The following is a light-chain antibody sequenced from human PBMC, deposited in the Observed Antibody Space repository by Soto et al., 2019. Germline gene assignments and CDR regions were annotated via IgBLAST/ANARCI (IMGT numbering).Light chain of an antibody. Sequence: DIQMTQSPSSLSASVGDRVTITCRASQVISNYLAWYQQPQGKPPKLRMYAASTLQSGVPSRFSGSGSGTDFTLTISSLQPEDVATYYCQRYNSVPSVTFGPGTKVNL. CDR1: QVISNY. V-gene: IGKV1-27*01. CDR3: QRYNSVPSVT. CDR2: AAS. J-gene: IGKJ3*01.